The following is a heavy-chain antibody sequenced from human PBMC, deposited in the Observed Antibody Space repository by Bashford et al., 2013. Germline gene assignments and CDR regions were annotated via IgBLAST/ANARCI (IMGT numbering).Heavy chain of an antibody. J-gene: IGHJ4*02. CDR1: GGSISSSSYY. CDR3: ARRLVHGSGYDYNFYFDY. V-gene: IGHV4-39*01. CDR2: IYYSGST. D-gene: IGHD5-12*01. Sequence: SETLSLTCTVSGGSISSSSYYWGWIRQPPGKGLEWIGSIYYSGSTYYNPSLKSRVTISVDTSKNQFSLKLSSVTAADTAVYYCARRLVHGSGYDYNFYFDYWGQGTLVTVSS.